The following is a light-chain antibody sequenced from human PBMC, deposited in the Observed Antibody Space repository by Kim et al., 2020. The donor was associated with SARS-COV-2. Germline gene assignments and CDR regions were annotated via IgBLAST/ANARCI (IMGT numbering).Light chain of an antibody. Sequence: HSVTISCSGAYSNIVKTFVYWYQQLPGTAPKVLIYANTERPSGVPDRFSGSKSGTSASLTISGLRSEDEADYYCAAWDDSLSGRLFGGGTKLTVL. J-gene: IGLJ3*02. V-gene: IGLV1-47*02. CDR1: YSNIVKTF. CDR3: AAWDDSLSGRL. CDR2: ANT.